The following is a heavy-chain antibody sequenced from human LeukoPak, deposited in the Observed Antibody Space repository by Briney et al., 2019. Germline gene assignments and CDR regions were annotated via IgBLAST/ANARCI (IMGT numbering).Heavy chain of an antibody. CDR1: GYTFTGYY. CDR3: AGEVRGVIGDFDY. J-gene: IGHJ4*02. CDR2: INPNSGGT. Sequence: ASVKVSCKASGYTFTGYYIHWVRQAPGQGLEWMGWINPNSGGTNYAQKFQGRVTMTRDTSISTAYMELSRLRSDDTAVYYCAGEVRGVIGDFDYWGQGTLVTVSS. V-gene: IGHV1-2*02. D-gene: IGHD3-10*01.